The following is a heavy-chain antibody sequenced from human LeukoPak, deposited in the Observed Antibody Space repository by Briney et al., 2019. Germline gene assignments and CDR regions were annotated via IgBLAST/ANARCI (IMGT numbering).Heavy chain of an antibody. D-gene: IGHD1-26*01. V-gene: IGHV1-18*01. Sequence: ASVKVSCKASGYTFTSYGISRVRQAPGQGLEWMGWISAYNGNTNYAQKLQGRVTMTTDTSTSTAYMELRSLRSDDTAVYYCARDGGSYYKGPFDYWGQGTLVTVSS. J-gene: IGHJ4*02. CDR2: ISAYNGNT. CDR1: GYTFTSYG. CDR3: ARDGGSYYKGPFDY.